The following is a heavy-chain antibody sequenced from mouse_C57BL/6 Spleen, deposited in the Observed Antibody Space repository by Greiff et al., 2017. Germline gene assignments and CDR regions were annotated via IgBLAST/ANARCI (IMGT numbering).Heavy chain of an antibody. CDR3: ARGDLWLRREGWYFDV. V-gene: IGHV1-18*01. CDR1: GYTFTDYN. CDR2: INPNNGGT. D-gene: IGHD2-2*01. Sequence: EVQLQQSGPELVKPGASVKIPCKASGYTFTDYNMDWVKQSHGTSLEWIGDINPNNGGTIYNQKFKGKATLTVDKSSSTAYMELRSLTSEDTAVYYCARGDLWLRREGWYFDVWGTGTTVTVSS. J-gene: IGHJ1*03.